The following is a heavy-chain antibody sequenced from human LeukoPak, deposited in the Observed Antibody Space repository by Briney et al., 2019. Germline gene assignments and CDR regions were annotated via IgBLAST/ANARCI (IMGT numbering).Heavy chain of an antibody. CDR1: GGSITSTFY. CDR3: ARDLGTVETPSPPQDY. Sequence: PSETLSLTCTVSGGSITSTFYWGWFRQPPGKGLEWIGSIYDSGSAYYNPSLKSRVTISIDTSKNQFSLKLTSVTAADTAVYYCARDLGTVETPSPPQDYWGQGTLVTVPS. CDR2: IYDSGSA. V-gene: IGHV4-39*07. J-gene: IGHJ4*02. D-gene: IGHD4-23*01.